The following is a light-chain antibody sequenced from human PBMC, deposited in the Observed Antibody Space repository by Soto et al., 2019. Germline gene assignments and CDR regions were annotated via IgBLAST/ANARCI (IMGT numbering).Light chain of an antibody. Sequence: QTVVTQEPSLTVPPGGTVTLTCASSTGTVTSGYFPSWFQTKPGQAPRALIYSTSNRHSWTPARFSGSLLGVKAALTLSAVQPEDEADYYCPRYYGDVNWVFGGGTKLTVL. CDR1: TGTVTSGYF. J-gene: IGLJ3*02. CDR3: PRYYGDVNWV. V-gene: IGLV7-43*01. CDR2: STS.